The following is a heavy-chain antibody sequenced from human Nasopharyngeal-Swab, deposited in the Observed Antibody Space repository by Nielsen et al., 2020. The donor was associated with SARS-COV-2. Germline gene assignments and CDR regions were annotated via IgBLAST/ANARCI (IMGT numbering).Heavy chain of an antibody. J-gene: IGHJ5*02. V-gene: IGHV4-38-2*02. Sequence: SETLSLTCTVSGYSINSGYYWGWIRQPPGKGLEWIASIFHSGSTYYNPSLKSRVTISVDTSKNQFSLKLSSVTAADTAVYYCARGRLRYFDWLPRGGYWFDPWGQGTLVTVSS. CDR2: IFHSGST. CDR3: ARGRLRYFDWLPRGGYWFDP. CDR1: GYSINSGYY. D-gene: IGHD3-9*01.